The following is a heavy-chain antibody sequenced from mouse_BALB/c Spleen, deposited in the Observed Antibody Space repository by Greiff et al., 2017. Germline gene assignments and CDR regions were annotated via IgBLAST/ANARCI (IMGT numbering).Heavy chain of an antibody. J-gene: IGHJ3*01. CDR1: GFNIKDTY. V-gene: IGHV14-3*02. CDR3: ARNYGNYN. D-gene: IGHD2-1*01. Sequence: VHVKQSGAELVKPGASVKLSCTASGFNIKDTYMHWVKQRPEQGLEWIGRIDPANGNTKYDPKFQGKATITADTSSSTAYMQLSSLTSEDSAVYYCARNYGNYNWGQGTLVTVSA. CDR2: IDPANGNT.